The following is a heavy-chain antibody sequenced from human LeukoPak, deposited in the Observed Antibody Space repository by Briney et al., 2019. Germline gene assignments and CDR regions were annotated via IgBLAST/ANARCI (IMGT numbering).Heavy chain of an antibody. V-gene: IGHV1-46*01. Sequence: ASVKLSCKASGYNFISYYMHWVRQAPGQGLEWMGIINPSGGSTSYAQKFQDRGTMTRDTSTSTVYMELSNLKSEDTAVYYCAREDVVLVDAVRYYYYGMDVWGQGTTVTVSS. CDR1: GYNFISYY. CDR2: INPSGGST. CDR3: AREDVVLVDAVRYYYYGMDV. D-gene: IGHD2-8*01. J-gene: IGHJ6*02.